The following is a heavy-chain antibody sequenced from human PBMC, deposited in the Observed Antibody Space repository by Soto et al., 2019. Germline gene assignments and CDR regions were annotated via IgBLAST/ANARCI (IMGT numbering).Heavy chain of an antibody. CDR2: ISYDGSNK. CDR3: ASDFWSGSTSPFGMDV. D-gene: IGHD3-3*01. CDR1: GFTFSSYG. V-gene: IGHV3-30*03. J-gene: IGHJ6*02. Sequence: PGGSLRLSCAASGFTFSSYGMHWVRQAPGKGLEWVAVISYDGSNKYYADSVKGRFTISRDNSKNTLYLQMNSLRAEDTAVHYCASDFWSGSTSPFGMDVWGQGTTVTVSS.